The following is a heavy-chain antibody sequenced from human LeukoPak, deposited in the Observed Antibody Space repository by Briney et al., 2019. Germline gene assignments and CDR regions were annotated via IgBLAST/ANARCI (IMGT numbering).Heavy chain of an antibody. D-gene: IGHD3-22*01. V-gene: IGHV4-59*08. CDR3: AGDYYDSSGLDY. J-gene: IGHJ4*02. CDR2: IYYSGST. Sequence: SETLSLTCAVYGGSFSGYYWSWIQQPPGKGLEWIGYIYYSGSTNYNPPLKSRVTISVDTSKNQFSLKLSSVTAADTAVYYCAGDYYDSSGLDYWGQGTLVTVSS. CDR1: GGSFSGYY.